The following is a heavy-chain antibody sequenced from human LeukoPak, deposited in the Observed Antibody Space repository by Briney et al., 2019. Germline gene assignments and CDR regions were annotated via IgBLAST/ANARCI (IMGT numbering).Heavy chain of an antibody. V-gene: IGHV3-48*03. J-gene: IGHJ4*02. CDR1: GFTFSSYE. CDR2: ISSSGTTI. CDR3: ARETVRNYFDY. D-gene: IGHD4-17*01. Sequence: PGGSLRLSCAASGFTFSSYEMNWVRQAPGKGLEWVSYISSSGTTIYYADSVKGRFTISRDNAKNSLYLRMNSLRAEDTAVYYCARETVRNYFDYWGQGTLVTVSS.